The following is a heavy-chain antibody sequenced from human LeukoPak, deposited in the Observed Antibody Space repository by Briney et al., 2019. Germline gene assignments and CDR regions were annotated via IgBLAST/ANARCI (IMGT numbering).Heavy chain of an antibody. CDR1: GFTFSNYA. Sequence: GGSLRLSCAASGFTFSNYAMSWVRQAPGKGLEWVSAISGSGDGTYYADSVKGRFTISRDNPKNTLYLQMNSLRAEDTAVYYCAKRLGLTTGYYGMDVWGQGTRVTVSS. J-gene: IGHJ6*02. D-gene: IGHD3-16*01. CDR3: AKRLGLTTGYYGMDV. CDR2: ISGSGDGT. V-gene: IGHV3-23*01.